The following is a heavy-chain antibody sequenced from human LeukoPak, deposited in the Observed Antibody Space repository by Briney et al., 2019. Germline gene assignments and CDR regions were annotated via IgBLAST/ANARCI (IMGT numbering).Heavy chain of an antibody. Sequence: SETLSLTCTVSGGSISSYYWSWIRQPAGKGLEWIGRIYTSGSTNYNPSLKSRVTMSVDTSKNQFSLKLSSVTAADTAVYYCARDDYYSSSWYRNNWFDPWGQGTLVTVSS. CDR2: IYTSGST. CDR3: ARDDYYSSSWYRNNWFDP. CDR1: GGSISSYY. V-gene: IGHV4-4*07. J-gene: IGHJ5*02. D-gene: IGHD6-13*01.